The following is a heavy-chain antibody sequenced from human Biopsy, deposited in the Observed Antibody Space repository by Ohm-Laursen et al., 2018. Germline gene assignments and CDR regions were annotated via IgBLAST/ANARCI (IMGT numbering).Heavy chain of an antibody. CDR3: AKGSNDFDCLYFPR. CDR2: IDYTRYT. V-gene: IGHV4-59*11. CDR1: GGSFTGLY. J-gene: IGHJ4*01. D-gene: IGHD2/OR15-2a*01. Sequence: TLSLTCTVSGGSFTGLYWSWIPQPPGQGLEWIGHIDYTRYTSYNASLKSRVTISVDTSRNHFSLRLSSLTAADTAVYYCAKGSNDFDCLYFPRWGQGTLVTVSS.